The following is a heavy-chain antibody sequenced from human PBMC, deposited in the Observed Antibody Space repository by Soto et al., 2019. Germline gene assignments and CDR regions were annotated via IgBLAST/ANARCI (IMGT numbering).Heavy chain of an antibody. CDR2: ISGSGGST. V-gene: IGHV3-23*01. J-gene: IGHJ4*02. Sequence: SLRLSCAASGFTFSSYAMSWVRQAPGKGLEWVSAISGSGGSTHYADSVKGRFTISRDNSKNTLYLQMNSLRAEDTAVYYCAKDLIAATNFDYWGQGTLVTVSS. CDR1: GFTFSSYA. CDR3: AKDLIAATNFDY. D-gene: IGHD6-25*01.